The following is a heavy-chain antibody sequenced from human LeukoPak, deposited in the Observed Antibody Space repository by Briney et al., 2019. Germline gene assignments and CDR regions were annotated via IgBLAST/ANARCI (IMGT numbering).Heavy chain of an antibody. CDR3: ASPRVRVSEGLYFDY. V-gene: IGHV3-30*02. D-gene: IGHD3-10*01. CDR2: IRYDGSNK. J-gene: IGHJ4*02. CDR1: GFTFSSYG. Sequence: GGSLRLSCAASGFTFSSYGMHWVRQAPGKGLEWVAFIRYDGSNKYYADSVKGRFTISRDNSKDTLYLQMNSLRAEDTAVYYCASPRVRVSEGLYFDYWGQGTLVTVSS.